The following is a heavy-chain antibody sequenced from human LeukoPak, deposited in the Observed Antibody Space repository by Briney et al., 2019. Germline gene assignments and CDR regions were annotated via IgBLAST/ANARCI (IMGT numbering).Heavy chain of an antibody. Sequence: ASVKVSCKASGYTFTSYGISWVRQAPGQGLEWMGGISAFYGKANYAQKLQGRVTMTTDASTSTAYMELRSLRSEDTAVYYCARGKKLVVAEYWGQGTLVSVSS. V-gene: IGHV1-18*01. D-gene: IGHD2-15*01. J-gene: IGHJ4*02. CDR3: ARGKKLVVAEY. CDR1: GYTFTSYG. CDR2: ISAFYGKA.